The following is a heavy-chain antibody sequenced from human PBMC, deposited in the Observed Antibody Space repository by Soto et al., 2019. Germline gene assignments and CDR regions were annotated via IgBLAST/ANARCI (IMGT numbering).Heavy chain of an antibody. J-gene: IGHJ4*02. CDR1: GGTFSSYT. CDR2: IIPILGIA. Sequence: SVKVSCKASGGTFSSYTISWVRQAPGQGLEWMGRIIPILGIANYAQKLQGRVTITADKSTSTAYMELRSLRSDDTAVYYCARDWRGPDSGDYWGQGTLVTVSS. CDR3: ARDWRGPDSGDY. D-gene: IGHD3-10*01. V-gene: IGHV1-69*04.